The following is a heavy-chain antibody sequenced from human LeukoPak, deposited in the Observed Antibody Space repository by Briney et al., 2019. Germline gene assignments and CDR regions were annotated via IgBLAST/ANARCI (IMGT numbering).Heavy chain of an antibody. J-gene: IGHJ6*02. CDR3: ARSTRSGWPPDYYYGMDV. D-gene: IGHD6-19*01. CDR2: IYYSGST. CDR1: GGSISSSSYY. V-gene: IGHV4-39*01. Sequence: PSETLSLTCTVSGGSISSSSYYWGWIRQPPGEGLEWIGSIYYSGSTYYTPSLKSRVTISVDTSKNQFSLKLSSVTAAATAVYYCARSTRSGWPPDYYYGMDVWGQGTTVTVSS.